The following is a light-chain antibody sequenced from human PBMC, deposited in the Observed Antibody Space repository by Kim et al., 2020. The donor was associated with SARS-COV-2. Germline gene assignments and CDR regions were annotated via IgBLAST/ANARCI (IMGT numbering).Light chain of an antibody. Sequence: SSELTQDPAVSVALGQTVRITCQGDSLKTYYATWYQQKPGQAPIVVISGKNNRPSGIPDRFSGSSSGNTASLTVTGAQAVDEADYYCNSRDNSGDHVVFGGGTQRTVL. V-gene: IGLV3-19*01. CDR3: NSRDNSGDHVV. CDR2: GKN. CDR1: SLKTYY. J-gene: IGLJ2*01.